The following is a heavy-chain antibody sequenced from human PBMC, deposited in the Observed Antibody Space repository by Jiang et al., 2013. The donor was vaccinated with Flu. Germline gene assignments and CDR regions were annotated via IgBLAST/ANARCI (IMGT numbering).Heavy chain of an antibody. V-gene: IGHV3-33*01. CDR1: GFTFRSCG. J-gene: IGHJ3*02. D-gene: IGHD1-14*01. CDR2: LWYDGTTE. Sequence: QLVESGGGVVQPGRSLRLSCAVSGFTFRSCGMHWVRQTPGKGLEWVAVLWYDGTTEYYADSVKGRFTISRDNSENTLYLQMNSLRAEDTAVYYCARDIGDPRSPRNDAFDMWGQGTMVTVSS. CDR3: ARDIGDPRSPRNDAFDM.